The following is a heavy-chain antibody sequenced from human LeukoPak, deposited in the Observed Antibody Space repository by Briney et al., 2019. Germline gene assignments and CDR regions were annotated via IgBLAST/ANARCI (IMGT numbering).Heavy chain of an antibody. Sequence: ASVKVSCKASGYTFTSYYMHWVRQAPGQGLEWMGIINPSGGSTSYAQKFQGRVTMTRDMSTSTVYMELSSLRSEDAAVYYCARVYDFWSGYTKSYYFDYWGQGTLVTVSS. CDR3: ARVYDFWSGYTKSYYFDY. V-gene: IGHV1-46*01. D-gene: IGHD3-3*01. CDR1: GYTFTSYY. J-gene: IGHJ4*02. CDR2: INPSGGST.